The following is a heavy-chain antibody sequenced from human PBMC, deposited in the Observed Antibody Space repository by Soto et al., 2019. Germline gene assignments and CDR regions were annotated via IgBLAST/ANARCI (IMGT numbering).Heavy chain of an antibody. J-gene: IGHJ6*02. CDR2: INPSGGST. Sequence: ASVKVSCKASGYTFTSYYMHWVRQAPGLGLEWMGIINPSGGSTSYAQKFQGRVTMTRDTSTSTVYMELSSLRSEDTAVYYCARELVVPAAIDYYYYGMDVWGQGTTVTVSS. CDR1: GYTFTSYY. V-gene: IGHV1-46*01. D-gene: IGHD2-2*01. CDR3: ARELVVPAAIDYYYYGMDV.